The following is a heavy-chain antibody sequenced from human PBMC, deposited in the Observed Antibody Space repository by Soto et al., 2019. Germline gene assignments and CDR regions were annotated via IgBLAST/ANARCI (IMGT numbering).Heavy chain of an antibody. Sequence: QVQLQESGPGLVKASQTLSLTCNVSGGSISSGGYYWTWIRQHPGKGLEWIGNIHNSGRTFYNPSLKSRVSLSGDTSKNQFSLKLSSVTAEDTAVYFCVRGVLSWGQGTLVTVSS. J-gene: IGHJ1*01. CDR1: GGSISSGGYY. CDR2: IHNSGRT. CDR3: VRGVLS. V-gene: IGHV4-31*03. D-gene: IGHD3-10*01.